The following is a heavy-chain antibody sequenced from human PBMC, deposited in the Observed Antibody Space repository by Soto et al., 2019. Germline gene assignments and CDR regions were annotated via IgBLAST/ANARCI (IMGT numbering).Heavy chain of an antibody. CDR2: ISAAGDP. V-gene: IGHV3-13*05. Sequence: EVQLVESGGGLVQPGGSLILSCEASGFTFRNYDMHWFRQGTGKGLEWVSGISAAGDPDYADSVEGRFTISSENAHNSFFLQMNSLRVVDTAVYYCARTDRDFSGLDVWGQGTKVIVSS. CDR3: ARTDRDFSGLDV. CDR1: GFTFRNYD. J-gene: IGHJ6*02.